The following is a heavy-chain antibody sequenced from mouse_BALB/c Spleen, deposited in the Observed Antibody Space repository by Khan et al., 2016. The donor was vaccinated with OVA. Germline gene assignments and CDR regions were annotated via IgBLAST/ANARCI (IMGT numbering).Heavy chain of an antibody. CDR3: ARTARIKY. CDR1: GYSITSGYG. Sequence: EVQLQESGPGLVKPSQSLSLTCTVTGYSITSGYGWNWIRQFPGNKLEWMGYISYSGSTNYNPSLKSRISITRDTSKNQFFLQLNSVTTDDTATYYCARTARIKYWGQGTNLRVTS. V-gene: IGHV3-2*02. J-gene: IGHJ2*01. D-gene: IGHD1-2*01. CDR2: ISYSGST.